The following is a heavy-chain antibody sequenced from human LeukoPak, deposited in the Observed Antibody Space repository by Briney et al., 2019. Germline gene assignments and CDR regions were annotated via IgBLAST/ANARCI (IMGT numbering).Heavy chain of an antibody. Sequence: SETLSLTCTVSGGSVSSGSYYWSWIRQPPGKRLEWIGYIYYSGSTNYNPSLKSRVTISVDTSKNQFSLKLSSVTAADTAVYYCAKGGYCSGGSCYARFDYWGQGTLVTVSS. D-gene: IGHD2-15*01. V-gene: IGHV4-61*01. CDR2: IYYSGST. CDR3: AKGGYCSGGSCYARFDY. CDR1: GGSVSSGSYY. J-gene: IGHJ4*02.